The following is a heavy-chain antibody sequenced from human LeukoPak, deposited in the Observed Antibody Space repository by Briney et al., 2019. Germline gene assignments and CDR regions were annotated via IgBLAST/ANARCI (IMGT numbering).Heavy chain of an antibody. CDR2: IYSGGST. V-gene: IGHV3-66*02. CDR1: GFTVSSNY. Sequence: PGGSLGLSCAASGFTVSSNYMSWVRQAPGKGLEWVSVIYSGGSTYYADSVKGRFTISRDNSKNTLYLQMNSLRAEDTAVYYCASNSWNYYDSSGYLKAFDYWGQGTLVTVSS. D-gene: IGHD3-22*01. J-gene: IGHJ4*02. CDR3: ASNSWNYYDSSGYLKAFDY.